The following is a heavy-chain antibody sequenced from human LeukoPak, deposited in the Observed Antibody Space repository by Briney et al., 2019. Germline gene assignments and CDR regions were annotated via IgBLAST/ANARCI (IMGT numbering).Heavy chain of an antibody. D-gene: IGHD2-15*01. CDR1: GFAFTSYW. CDR3: AKDGGWTFDI. Sequence: GGSLKLSCAASGFAFTSYWMHWVRQAPGKGLEWVAVISYDGSDKYYADSVRGRFTISGDNSKNTAYLQMNSLRAEDTAIYYCAKDGGWTFDIWGQGTMVTVSS. V-gene: IGHV3-30*18. J-gene: IGHJ3*02. CDR2: ISYDGSDK.